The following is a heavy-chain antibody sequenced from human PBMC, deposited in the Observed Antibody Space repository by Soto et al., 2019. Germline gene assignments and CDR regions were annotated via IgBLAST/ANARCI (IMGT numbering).Heavy chain of an antibody. CDR1: GFTFSSYA. CDR2: ISGSGGST. V-gene: IGHV3-23*01. Sequence: GGSLRLSCAASGFTFSSYAMSWVRQAPGKGLEWVSAISGSGGSTYYADSVKGRFTISRDNSKNTLYLQMNSLRAEDTAVYYCAKVGSGAEQQLVRNYCYYGMDVWGQGTTVTVSS. CDR3: AKVGSGAEQQLVRNYCYYGMDV. J-gene: IGHJ6*02. D-gene: IGHD6-13*01.